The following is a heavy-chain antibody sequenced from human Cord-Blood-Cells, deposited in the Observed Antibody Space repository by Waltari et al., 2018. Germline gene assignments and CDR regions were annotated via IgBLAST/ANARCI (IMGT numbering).Heavy chain of an antibody. D-gene: IGHD2-15*01. J-gene: IGHJ2*01. CDR3: ARAYCSGGSCYSSTGYFDL. CDR1: GGSFSGYY. Sequence: QVQLQQWGAGLLKPSETLSLTCAVYGGSFSGYYWSWIGQPPGKGLEWIGEINHSGSTNYNPSLKSRVTISVDTSKNQFSLKLSSVTAADTAVYYCARAYCSGGSCYSSTGYFDLWGRGTLVTVSS. V-gene: IGHV4-34*01. CDR2: INHSGST.